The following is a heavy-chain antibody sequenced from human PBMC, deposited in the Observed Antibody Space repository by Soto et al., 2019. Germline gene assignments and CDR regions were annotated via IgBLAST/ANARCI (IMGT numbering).Heavy chain of an antibody. V-gene: IGHV3-11*06. CDR3: ASGHYCDSSGYFY. CDR1: GFTFSDYY. CDR2: ISSSSSYT. D-gene: IGHD3-22*01. J-gene: IGHJ4*02. Sequence: GGSLRLSCAASGFTFSDYYMSWIRQAPGKGLEWVSYISSSSSYTNYADSVKGRFTISRDNAKDSLYLQMNSLRAEDTAVYYCASGHYCDSSGYFYWGQGTLVTLSS.